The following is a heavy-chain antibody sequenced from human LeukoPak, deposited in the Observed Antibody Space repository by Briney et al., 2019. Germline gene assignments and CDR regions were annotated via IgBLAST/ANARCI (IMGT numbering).Heavy chain of an antibody. CDR3: ARIAVAAYDY. CDR2: IKQDGSEK. Sequence: AGSLRLSCAASGFTFSSYWMSWLRQAPGKGLDWVANIKQDGSEKYYVDSVKGRFTISRDNAKNSLYLQMNSLRAEDTAVYYCARIAVAAYDYWGQGTLVTVSS. CDR1: GFTFSSYW. D-gene: IGHD6-19*01. J-gene: IGHJ4*02. V-gene: IGHV3-7*01.